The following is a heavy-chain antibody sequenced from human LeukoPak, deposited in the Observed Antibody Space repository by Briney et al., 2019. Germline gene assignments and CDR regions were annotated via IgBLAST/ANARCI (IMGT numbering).Heavy chain of an antibody. CDR3: ARDGVAGGFDY. V-gene: IGHV4-59*01. CDR2: IHYSGST. Sequence: SETLSLTCTVSGGSIGSYYWNGIRQAPGKGLEWIGYIHYSGSTNHNSALKSRVTISVDTSKNQYSLKLSSVTAADTAVYYCARDGVAGGFDYWGQGTLVTVS. CDR1: GGSIGSYY. J-gene: IGHJ4*02. D-gene: IGHD6-19*01.